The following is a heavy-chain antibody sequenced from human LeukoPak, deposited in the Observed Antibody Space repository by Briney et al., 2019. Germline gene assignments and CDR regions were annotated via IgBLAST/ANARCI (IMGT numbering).Heavy chain of an antibody. Sequence: GGSLRLSCAASEFSFSNYWMHWVRQAPGKGLVWVSRINPDGTTTSYADSVKGRFTISRDNAKDTVYLQMNSLRAVDTAVYYCARVSIGWYSFDYWGQGTLVTVSS. CDR3: ARVSIGWYSFDY. V-gene: IGHV3-74*01. CDR2: INPDGTTT. D-gene: IGHD6-19*01. CDR1: EFSFSNYW. J-gene: IGHJ4*02.